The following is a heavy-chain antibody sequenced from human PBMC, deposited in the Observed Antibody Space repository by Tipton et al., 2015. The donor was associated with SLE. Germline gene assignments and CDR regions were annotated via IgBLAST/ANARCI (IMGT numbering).Heavy chain of an antibody. CDR3: ATGYGDDDFYYYYYMDV. V-gene: IGHV4-4*07. J-gene: IGHJ6*03. D-gene: IGHD4-17*01. Sequence: TLSLTCTVSGGSVSRYYWSWIRQPAGKGLEWIGRMFRRGRNNYNPSLKSRVTISLDRSKNQFSLNLYSATAADTAVYYCATGYGDDDFYYYYYMDVWGKGITVTVSS. CDR2: MFRRGRN. CDR1: GGSVSRYY.